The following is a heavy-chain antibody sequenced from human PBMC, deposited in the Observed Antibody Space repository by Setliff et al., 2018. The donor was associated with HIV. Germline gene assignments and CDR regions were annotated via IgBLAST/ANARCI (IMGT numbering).Heavy chain of an antibody. J-gene: IGHJ5*01. V-gene: IGHV1-18*01. CDR2: ISAYNGDT. Sequence: PSVKVSCKASGYTFTNYGISWVRQAPGQGLEWMGWISAYNGDTNYAQTVQGRVTMTADTSTRTAYMELRSLRSDDTAVYYCAREPGYYFQNSVRKRYNWFDSWGQGTLVTVSS. CDR3: AREPGYYFQNSVRKRYNWFDS. CDR1: GYTFTNYG. D-gene: IGHD3-22*01.